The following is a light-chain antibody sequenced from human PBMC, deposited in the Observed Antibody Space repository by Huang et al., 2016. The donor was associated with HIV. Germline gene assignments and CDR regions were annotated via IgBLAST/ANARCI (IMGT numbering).Light chain of an antibody. Sequence: IVMTQSPATLSVSPGERATLSCRASQSIFANLAWYQQKPGQAPRTLLYGASTRATGVPARFSGRGSGTEFTLTISSRQSEDFAVYYCQQYNNWPRGGFGQGTRVDIK. J-gene: IGKJ1*01. CDR3: QQYNNWPRGG. V-gene: IGKV3-15*01. CDR2: GAS. CDR1: QSIFAN.